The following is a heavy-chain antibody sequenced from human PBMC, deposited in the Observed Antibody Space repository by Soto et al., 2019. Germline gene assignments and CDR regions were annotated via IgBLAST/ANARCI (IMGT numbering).Heavy chain of an antibody. V-gene: IGHV3-9*01. J-gene: IGHJ4*02. D-gene: IGHD2-15*01. CDR2: ISRNSDFL. CDR3: ARRYVGGGTCHPFDY. Sequence: EVQLVESGGGLVQPGRSLRLSCVASGFTFDDYSMHWFRQAPGKGLEWVSGISRNSDFLVYADSVKGRFTISRDNAKSSLYLQMNSLRAEDTAFSHCARRYVGGGTCHPFDYCGQGALVTVSS. CDR1: GFTFDDYS.